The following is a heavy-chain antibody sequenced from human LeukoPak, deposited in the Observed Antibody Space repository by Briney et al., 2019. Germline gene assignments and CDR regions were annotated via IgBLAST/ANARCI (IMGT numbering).Heavy chain of an antibody. CDR1: GYSFTSYW. Sequence: GESLKISCKGSGYSFTSYWIGWVRQMPGKGLEWMGIIFPGDSDTRYSPSFQGQVTFSADKSISTAYLHWNSLKASDSAMYYCARRTGNYFDSWGQGTLVTVSS. CDR2: IFPGDSDT. J-gene: IGHJ4*02. CDR3: ARRTGNYFDS. V-gene: IGHV5-51*01.